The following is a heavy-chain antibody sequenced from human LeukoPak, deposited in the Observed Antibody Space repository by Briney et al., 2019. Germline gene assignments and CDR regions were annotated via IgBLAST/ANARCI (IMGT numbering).Heavy chain of an antibody. CDR1: GFTFSSYG. CDR3: AKKGRGSCIDY. J-gene: IGHJ4*02. D-gene: IGHD1-26*01. V-gene: IGHV3-30*18. CDR2: ISYDGSNK. Sequence: PGGSLRLSCAASGFTFSSYGMHWVRQAPGKGLEWVAVISYDGSNKYYADSVKGRFTISRDNSKNTLYLQMSSLRAEDTAVYYCAKKGRGSCIDYWGQGTLVTVSS.